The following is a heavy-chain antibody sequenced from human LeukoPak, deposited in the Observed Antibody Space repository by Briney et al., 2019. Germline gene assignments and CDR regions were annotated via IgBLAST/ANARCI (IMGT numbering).Heavy chain of an antibody. V-gene: IGHV3-30-3*01. D-gene: IGHD4-17*01. CDR3: ARRSTVTTRGGAPDY. CDR2: ISYDGSNK. J-gene: IGHJ4*02. CDR1: GFTFSSYA. Sequence: GRSLRLSCAASGFTFSSYAMHWVRQAPGEGLEWVAVISYDGSNKYYADSVKGRFTISRDNSKNMLYLQMNSLRAEDTAVYYCARRSTVTTRGGAPDYWGQGTLVTVSS.